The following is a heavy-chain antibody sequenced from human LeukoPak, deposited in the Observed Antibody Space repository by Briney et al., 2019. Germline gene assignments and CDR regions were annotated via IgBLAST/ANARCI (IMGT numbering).Heavy chain of an antibody. Sequence: PSETLSLTCTVSGGSIGTFYWSWIRRPPGKGLEWIGYIYYTGSTNYNPSLKSRVTISVDTSKNQVSLRLTSVTAADTAVYYCARSYGSSWYSLAFDYWGQGTLVTVSS. CDR2: IYYTGST. V-gene: IGHV4-59*01. J-gene: IGHJ4*02. CDR1: GGSIGTFY. D-gene: IGHD6-13*01. CDR3: ARSYGSSWYSLAFDY.